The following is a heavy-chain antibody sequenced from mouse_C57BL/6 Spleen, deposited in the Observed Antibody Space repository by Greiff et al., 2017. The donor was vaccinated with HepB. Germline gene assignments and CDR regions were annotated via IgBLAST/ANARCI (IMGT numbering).Heavy chain of an antibody. D-gene: IGHD2-1*01. CDR2: INPYNGGT. Sequence: VQLQQSGPVLVKPGASVKMSCKASGYTFTDYYMNWVKQSHGKSLEWIGVINPYNGGTSYNQKFKGKATLTVDKSSSTAYMELNSLTSEDSAVYYCARGHYGNYGYFDYWGQGTTLTVSS. CDR3: ARGHYGNYGYFDY. J-gene: IGHJ2*01. V-gene: IGHV1-19*01. CDR1: GYTFTDYY.